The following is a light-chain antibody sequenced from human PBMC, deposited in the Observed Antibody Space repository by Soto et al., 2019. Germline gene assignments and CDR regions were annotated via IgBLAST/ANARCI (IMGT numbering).Light chain of an antibody. CDR3: QQRNNWPPVT. V-gene: IGKV3-11*01. Sequence: EIVLTQAPATLSLSPGQRATLSCRASQSVSRHLAWYQQKPGQAPRLLIYDASNRATGIPARFSGSGSGTDFTLTISSLEPEDFAVYYCQQRNNWPPVTFGGGTKVDIK. J-gene: IGKJ4*01. CDR1: QSVSRH. CDR2: DAS.